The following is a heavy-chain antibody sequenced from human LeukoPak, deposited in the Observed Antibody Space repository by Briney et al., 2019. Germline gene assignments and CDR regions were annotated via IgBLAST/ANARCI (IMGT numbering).Heavy chain of an antibody. CDR2: SSGSGSTI. J-gene: IGHJ3*02. Sequence: PGGSLRLSCAASGFSFSDYYTSWFRQAPGKGLEWISYSSGSGSTISYADSVNGRFIISRDNAKNSLYLQMNSLRAEDTAMYYCARDLSGTYIMSNAFDIWGQGTTVTVS. CDR3: ARDLSGTYIMSNAFDI. D-gene: IGHD1-26*01. CDR1: GFSFSDYY. V-gene: IGHV3-11*04.